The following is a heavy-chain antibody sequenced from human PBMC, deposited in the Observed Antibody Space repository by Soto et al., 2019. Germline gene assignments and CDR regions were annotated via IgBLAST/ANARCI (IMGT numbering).Heavy chain of an antibody. CDR2: ISGSGGST. CDR1: GFTFSSYA. V-gene: IGHV3-23*01. Sequence: EVQLLESGGGLVQPGGSLRLSCTASGFTFSSYAMSWVRQAPGKGLEWVSAISGSGGSTYYADSVKGRFTISRDNSKNTLYLQMNSLRAEDTAVYYCASIPDYYGSGSYFDYWGQGTLVTVSS. CDR3: ASIPDYYGSGSYFDY. J-gene: IGHJ4*02. D-gene: IGHD3-10*01.